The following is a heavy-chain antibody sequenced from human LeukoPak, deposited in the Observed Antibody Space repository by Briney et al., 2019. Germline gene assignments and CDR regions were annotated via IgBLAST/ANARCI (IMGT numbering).Heavy chain of an antibody. CDR1: GFTFSSYV. CDR3: ARDPPPGATDY. V-gene: IGHV3-7*01. D-gene: IGHD1-26*01. Sequence: PGGSLRLSCAASGFTFSSYVMHWVRQAPGKGLEWVANIKQDGSEKYYVDSVKGRFTISRDNAKNSLYLQMNSLRAEDTAVYYCARDPPPGATDYWGQGTLVTVSS. CDR2: IKQDGSEK. J-gene: IGHJ4*02.